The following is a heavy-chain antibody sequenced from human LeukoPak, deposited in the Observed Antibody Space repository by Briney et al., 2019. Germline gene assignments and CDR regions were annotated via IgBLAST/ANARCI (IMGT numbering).Heavy chain of an antibody. D-gene: IGHD1-26*01. Sequence: GGSLRLSCAASGFTFSSYAMSWVRQAPGKGLEWVANIREDGIEKYYVDSVKGRFTISRDNAKNSLYLQMNSLRAEDTAVYYCARALQLGIYYSRYFDHWGQGTLVTVSS. J-gene: IGHJ4*02. CDR2: IREDGIEK. CDR1: GFTFSSYA. V-gene: IGHV3-7*03. CDR3: ARALQLGIYYSRYFDH.